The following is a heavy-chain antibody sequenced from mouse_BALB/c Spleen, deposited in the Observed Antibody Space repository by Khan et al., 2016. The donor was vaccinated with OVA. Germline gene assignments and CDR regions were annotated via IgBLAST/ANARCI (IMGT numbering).Heavy chain of an antibody. Sequence: IQLVQSGPELVKPGASVKMSCKASGYTFTSYVMHWVKQKPGQGLEWIGYINPYNDGTKYNEKFKGKATLTSDKSSSTANMEISSLTSEDSAGYYCARKDYYDYWYFDVWGAGTMVTVSS. CDR3: ARKDYYDYWYFDV. CDR2: INPYNDGT. J-gene: IGHJ1*01. CDR1: GYTFTSYV. D-gene: IGHD1-1*01. V-gene: IGHV1S136*01.